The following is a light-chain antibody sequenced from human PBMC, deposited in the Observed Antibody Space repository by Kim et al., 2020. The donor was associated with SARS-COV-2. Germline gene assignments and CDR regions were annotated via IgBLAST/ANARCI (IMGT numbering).Light chain of an antibody. CDR3: NSRDSSGNHLDV. V-gene: IGLV3-19*01. J-gene: IGLJ1*01. Sequence: LGQTVRITCQGDSLRSYYASWYQQKQGQAPVLVIYGKNNRPSGIPDRFSGSSSGNTASLTITGAQAEDEADYYCNSRDSSGNHLDVFGTGTKVTVL. CDR2: GKN. CDR1: SLRSYY.